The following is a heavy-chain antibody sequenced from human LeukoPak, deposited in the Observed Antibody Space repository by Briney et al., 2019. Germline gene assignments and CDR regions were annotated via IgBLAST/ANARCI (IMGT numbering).Heavy chain of an antibody. CDR1: GFTFDNYA. CDR3: ARGFRSHDY. V-gene: IGHV3-20*04. CDR2: INWDGTST. J-gene: IGHJ4*02. Sequence: GGSLRLSCTISGFTFDNYAMSWVRQASGKGLEWVSGINWDGTSTSYADSVKGRFSISRDNTKKSLYLQMNNLTAEDTAFYYCARGFRSHDYWGQGTLVTVSS.